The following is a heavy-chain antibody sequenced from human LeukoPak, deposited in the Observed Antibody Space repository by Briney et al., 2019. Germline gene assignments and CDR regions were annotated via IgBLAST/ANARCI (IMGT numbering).Heavy chain of an antibody. CDR2: ISAYNGNT. D-gene: IGHD6-13*01. J-gene: IGHJ1*01. Sequence: ASVKVSCKASGYTFTSYGISWVRQAPGQGLEWMGWISAYNGNTNYAQKLQGRVTMTTDTSTSTAYMELRSLRSDDTAVYYCARIWYSSSWYGGGYFQHWGQGTLVTVSS. CDR3: ARIWYSSSWYGGGYFQH. CDR1: GYTFTSYG. V-gene: IGHV1-18*01.